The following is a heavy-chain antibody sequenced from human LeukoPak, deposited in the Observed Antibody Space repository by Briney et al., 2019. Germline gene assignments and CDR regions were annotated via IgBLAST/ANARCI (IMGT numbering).Heavy chain of an antibody. CDR2: INSDGSSI. CDR1: GFTFSSYW. CDR3: AREGRVSGYDFDC. D-gene: IGHD5-12*01. V-gene: IGHV3-74*03. J-gene: IGHJ4*02. Sequence: GGSLRLFCAASGFTFSSYWMHWVRQAPGKGLVWVSRINSDGSSITYADSVKGRFTISRDNAKNTLYLQMNSLRVEDTAVYYCAREGRVSGYDFDCWGQGTLVTVSS.